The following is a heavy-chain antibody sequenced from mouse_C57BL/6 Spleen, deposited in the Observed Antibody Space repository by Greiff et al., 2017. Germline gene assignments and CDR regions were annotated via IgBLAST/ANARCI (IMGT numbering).Heavy chain of an antibody. CDR2: IYPGSGST. V-gene: IGHV1-55*01. Sequence: QVQLQQSGAELVKPGASVKMSCKASGYTFTSYWITWVKQRPGQGLEWIGDIYPGSGSTNYNEKFKSKATLTVDTSSSTAYMQLSSLTSEDSAVYYCARFGTTVVARDYWGQGTTLTVSS. D-gene: IGHD1-1*01. J-gene: IGHJ2*01. CDR3: ARFGTTVVARDY. CDR1: GYTFTSYW.